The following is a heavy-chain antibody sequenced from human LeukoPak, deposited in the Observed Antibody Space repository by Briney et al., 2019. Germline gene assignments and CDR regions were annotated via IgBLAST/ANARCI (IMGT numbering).Heavy chain of an antibody. CDR3: AREGAVAGTGDY. V-gene: IGHV3-23*01. CDR2: ISSSDGGT. D-gene: IGHD6-19*01. J-gene: IGHJ4*02. CDR1: GFTFSSYA. Sequence: GGSLRLSCAGSGFTFSSYAMAWVRQTPEKGLEWVAIISSSDGGTYYIDSVKGRFTISRDNSKNMLNLQMNSLRAEDTAVYYCAREGAVAGTGDYWGQGTLVTVSS.